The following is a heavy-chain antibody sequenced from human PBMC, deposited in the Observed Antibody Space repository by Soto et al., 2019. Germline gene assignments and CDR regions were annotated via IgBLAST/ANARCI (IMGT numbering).Heavy chain of an antibody. V-gene: IGHV3-33*01. J-gene: IGHJ6*02. Sequence: QVQLVESGGGVVQPGRSLRLSCAASGFTFSSYGMHWVREASGKGLEWVAVIWYDGSNKYYADSVKGRFTISRDNSKNTPYLQVNSLRAEDTSVYYCARDVLHDDYGNYYYGMDLWGQVSTITVSS. D-gene: IGHD4-17*01. CDR3: ARDVLHDDYGNYYYGMDL. CDR2: IWYDGSNK. CDR1: GFTFSSYG.